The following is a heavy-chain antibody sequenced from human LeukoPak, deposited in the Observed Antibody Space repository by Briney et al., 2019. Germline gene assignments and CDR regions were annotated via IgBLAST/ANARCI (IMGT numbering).Heavy chain of an antibody. CDR1: GFTFSSYA. D-gene: IGHD3-10*01. CDR2: ISKDGSDE. CDR3: AREAYYGSGRSRQPSPA. V-gene: IGHV3-30*01. Sequence: PGGSLRLSCAASGFTFSSYAMYWVRQAPGKGLEWVALISKDGSDEDHADSVKGRFTISRDNSKDTLYLQMISLRIEDTAVYYCAREAYYGSGRSRQPSPAWGQGTLVTVSS. J-gene: IGHJ5*02.